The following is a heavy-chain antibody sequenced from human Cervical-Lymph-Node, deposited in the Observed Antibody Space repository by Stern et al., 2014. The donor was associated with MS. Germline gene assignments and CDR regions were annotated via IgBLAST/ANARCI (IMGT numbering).Heavy chain of an antibody. CDR2: ISTYNGRA. D-gene: IGHD5-12*01. J-gene: IGHJ4*02. CDR3: ARGLVATALIGYYFDY. V-gene: IGHV1-18*01. Sequence: QVQLVESGAEVKKPGVSVKVSCKASGYTFFYYGIGWVRQAPGQGLEWMGWISTYNGRANYAQTLQGRLTMTTDTSATSAYMELRSLRSDDTAVYYCARGLVATALIGYYFDYWGQGTLVTVSS. CDR1: GYTFFYYG.